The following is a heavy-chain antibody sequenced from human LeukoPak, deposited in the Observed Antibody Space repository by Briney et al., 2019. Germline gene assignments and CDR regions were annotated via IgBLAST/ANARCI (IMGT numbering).Heavy chain of an antibody. CDR2: IYYSGST. J-gene: IGHJ6*03. V-gene: IGHV4-39*07. D-gene: IGHD6-13*01. CDR1: GGSISSSSYY. CDR3: ARDRESSWYYYYYYYMDV. Sequence: PSETLSLTCTVSGGSISSSSYYWGWIRQPPGKGLEWIGSIYYSGSTYYNPSLKSRVTISVDTSKNQFSLKLGSVTAADTAVYYCARDRESSWYYYYYYYMDVWGKGTTVTVSS.